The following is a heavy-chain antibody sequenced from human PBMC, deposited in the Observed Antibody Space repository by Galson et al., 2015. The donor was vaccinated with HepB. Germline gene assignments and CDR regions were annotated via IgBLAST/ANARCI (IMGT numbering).Heavy chain of an antibody. CDR2: VIPIFGTA. V-gene: IGHV1-69*13. CDR1: GGTFSSYA. CDR3: ARDRHPAFCSGGSCYRATYYYYGMDV. D-gene: IGHD2-15*01. J-gene: IGHJ6*02. Sequence: SVKVSCKASGGTFSSYAISWVRQAPGQGLEWMGGVIPIFGTANYAQKFQGRVTITADESTSTAYMELSSLRSEDTAVYYCARDRHPAFCSGGSCYRATYYYYGMDVWGQGTTVTVSS.